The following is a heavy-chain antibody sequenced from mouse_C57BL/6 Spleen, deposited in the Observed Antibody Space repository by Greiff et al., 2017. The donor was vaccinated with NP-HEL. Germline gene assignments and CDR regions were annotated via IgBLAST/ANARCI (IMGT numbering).Heavy chain of an antibody. Sequence: QVQLQQPGAELVRPGSSVKLSCKASGYTFTSYWMHWVKQRPIQGLEWIGNIDPSDSETHYNQKFKDKATLTVDKSSGTAYMQLSSLTSEDSAVYYCARVTGTSWYFDVWGTGTTVTVSS. V-gene: IGHV1-52*01. CDR3: ARVTGTSWYFDV. CDR2: IDPSDSET. J-gene: IGHJ1*03. D-gene: IGHD4-1*01. CDR1: GYTFTSYW.